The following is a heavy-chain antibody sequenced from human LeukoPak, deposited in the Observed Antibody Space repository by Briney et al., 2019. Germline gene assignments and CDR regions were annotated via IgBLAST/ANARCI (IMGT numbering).Heavy chain of an antibody. V-gene: IGHV4-61*01. Sequence: SETLSLTCTVSGGSISSGSYYWSCIRQPPGKGLECIGYIYYSGSTNYNPSLKSRVTISVDTSKNQFSLKLSSVTAADTAVYYCARGLGYYYDSSGYWFDPWGQGTLVTVSS. CDR2: IYYSGST. J-gene: IGHJ5*02. CDR1: GGSISSGSYY. CDR3: ARGLGYYYDSSGYWFDP. D-gene: IGHD3-22*01.